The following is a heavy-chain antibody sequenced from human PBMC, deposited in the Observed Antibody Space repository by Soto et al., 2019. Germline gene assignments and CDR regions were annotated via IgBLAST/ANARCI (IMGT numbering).Heavy chain of an antibody. CDR3: ARALGIAAATAFGMDV. V-gene: IGHV3-13*05. CDR2: IGTAGDP. Sequence: EVQLVESGGGLVQPGGSLRLSCAASGFTFSSYDMHWVRQATGKGLEWVSAIGTAGDPYYPGSVKGRFTISRENAKNSLYLQINSLRAGDTAVYYCARALGIAAATAFGMDVWGQGTTVTVSS. D-gene: IGHD6-13*01. J-gene: IGHJ6*02. CDR1: GFTFSSYD.